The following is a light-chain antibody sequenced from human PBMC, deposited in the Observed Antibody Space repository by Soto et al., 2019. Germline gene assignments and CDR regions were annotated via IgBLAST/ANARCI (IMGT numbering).Light chain of an antibody. CDR3: QKYNSAPFT. Sequence: DIQMTQSPSSLSASVGDRVAITCRASQGISNYLALYQQKPGKVPKLLLYAASTLQSVVPSRFSGSGSGTDFTLTISSLQPEDVATYYGQKYNSAPFTFGPGTNVDIK. J-gene: IGKJ3*01. CDR2: AAS. CDR1: QGISNY. V-gene: IGKV1-27*01.